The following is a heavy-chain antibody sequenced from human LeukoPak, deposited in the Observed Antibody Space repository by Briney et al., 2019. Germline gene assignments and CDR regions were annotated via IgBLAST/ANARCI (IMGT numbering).Heavy chain of an antibody. Sequence: GGSLRLFCAASGFTFSDYWLFWVRQAPAKGLVWVSRIDLAGDYTTYADSVKGRFTTSRDNTKNTLYLEMNSLRAADTAVYYCASGNSHAFDIWGQGTMVTVSS. J-gene: IGHJ3*02. CDR1: GFTFSDYW. CDR3: ASGNSHAFDI. CDR2: IDLAGDYT. V-gene: IGHV3-74*01.